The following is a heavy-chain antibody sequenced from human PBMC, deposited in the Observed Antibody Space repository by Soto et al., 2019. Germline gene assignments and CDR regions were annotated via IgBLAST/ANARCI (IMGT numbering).Heavy chain of an antibody. CDR2: IGTAGDP. CDR3: ARSRLDYDSSGLDYGMDV. Sequence: PGGSLRLSCAASGFTFSSYDMHWVRQATGKGLEWVSAIGTAGDPYYPGSVKGRFTISRENAKNSLYLQMNSLRAGDTAVYYCARSRLDYDSSGLDYGMDVWGQGTTVTVSS. J-gene: IGHJ6*02. V-gene: IGHV3-13*05. CDR1: GFTFSSYD. D-gene: IGHD3-22*01.